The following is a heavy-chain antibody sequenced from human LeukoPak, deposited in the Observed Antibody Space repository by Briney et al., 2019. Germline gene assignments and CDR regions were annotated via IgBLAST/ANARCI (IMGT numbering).Heavy chain of an antibody. J-gene: IGHJ4*02. Sequence: PGGSLRLSCAGSGFTFSSFGMHWVRQAPGKGLEWVIFIQTDGSDKYYADSVKGRFTVSRDNAKNSLYLQMNSLRAEDTASYYCAKDMGSSGWYPDYYFDYWGQGTLVTVSS. CDR2: IQTDGSDK. D-gene: IGHD6-19*01. V-gene: IGHV3-30*02. CDR3: AKDMGSSGWYPDYYFDY. CDR1: GFTFSSFG.